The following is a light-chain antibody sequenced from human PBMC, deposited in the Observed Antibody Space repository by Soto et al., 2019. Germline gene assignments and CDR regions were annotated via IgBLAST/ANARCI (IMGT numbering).Light chain of an antibody. Sequence: EIVLTQSPGTLSLSPGERATLSCRASQSVSSNYLAWYQQKPGQAPMLLIYGASSRATGIPDRFSGSGSGTAFTLTIRGLEPEDFAVYYCQQYGSSPFTFGPGTKVDIK. CDR2: GAS. CDR1: QSVSSNY. CDR3: QQYGSSPFT. J-gene: IGKJ3*01. V-gene: IGKV3-20*01.